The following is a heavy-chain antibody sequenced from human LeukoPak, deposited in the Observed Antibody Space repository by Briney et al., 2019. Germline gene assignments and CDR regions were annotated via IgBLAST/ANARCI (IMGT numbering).Heavy chain of an antibody. CDR3: ARTHSPEHSSGYTFDY. D-gene: IGHD3-22*01. J-gene: IGHJ4*02. Sequence: SETLSLTCTVSGGSISSGGYYWSWIRQHPGKGLEWIGYIYYSGSTYYNPSLESRVTISVDTSKNQFSLKLSSVTAADTAVYYCARTHSPEHSSGYTFDYWGQGTLVTVSS. V-gene: IGHV4-31*03. CDR2: IYYSGST. CDR1: GGSISSGGYY.